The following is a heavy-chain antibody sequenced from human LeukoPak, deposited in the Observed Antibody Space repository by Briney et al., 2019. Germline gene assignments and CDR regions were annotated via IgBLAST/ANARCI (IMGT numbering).Heavy chain of an antibody. CDR3: ARAGGSGSYYQPFDY. CDR1: GGSFSGYY. Sequence: SETLSLTCAVYGGSFSGYYWSWIRQPPGKGLEWIGEINHRGSTNYNPSLKSRVTISVDTSKNQFSLKLSSVTAADTAVYYCARAGGSGSYYQPFDYWGQGTLVTVSS. V-gene: IGHV4-34*01. CDR2: INHRGST. D-gene: IGHD3-10*01. J-gene: IGHJ4*02.